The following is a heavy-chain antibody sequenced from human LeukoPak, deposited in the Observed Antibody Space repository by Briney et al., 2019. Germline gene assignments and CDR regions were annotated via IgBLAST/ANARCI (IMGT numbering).Heavy chain of an antibody. D-gene: IGHD2-2*01. Sequence: PSETLSLTCTVSGYSISSSYYWGWIRQPPGKGLEWTGSIYYSGSTYYNPSLKSRVTISVDTSKNQFSLKLSSVTAADTAVYYCASLFGGYCSSTSCNVDYWGQGTLVTVSS. V-gene: IGHV4-38-2*02. CDR1: GYSISSSYY. J-gene: IGHJ4*02. CDR3: ASLFGGYCSSTSCNVDY. CDR2: IYYSGST.